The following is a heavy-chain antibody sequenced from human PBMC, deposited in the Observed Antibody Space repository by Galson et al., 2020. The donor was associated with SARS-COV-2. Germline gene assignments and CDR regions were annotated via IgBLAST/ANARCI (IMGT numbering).Heavy chain of an antibody. CDR2: ISSSGRTI. CDR1: GFTFSDYY. Sequence: GGSLRLSCAASGFTFSDYYMRWIRQAPGKGLEWGSYISSSGRTIYYADSVKGRFTISRDNAKNSLYLQMNSLRAEDTAVYYCASPYYGSGSIDYWGQGTLVTVSS. V-gene: IGHV3-11*01. J-gene: IGHJ4*02. D-gene: IGHD3-10*01. CDR3: ASPYYGSGSIDY.